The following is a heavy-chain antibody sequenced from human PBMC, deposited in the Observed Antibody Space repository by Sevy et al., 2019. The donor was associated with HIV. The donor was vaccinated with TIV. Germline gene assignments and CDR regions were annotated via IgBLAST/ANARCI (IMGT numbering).Heavy chain of an antibody. V-gene: IGHV4-39*01. CDR1: GGSISRSSYD. J-gene: IGHJ4*02. Sequence: SETLSLTCTVSGGSISRSSYDWGWIRQPPGKGLEWIGSMFFSGNTYYNPSLKSLVTIFVDRSKNQISLRLTSVTAADTAVYYCARQGGIVDRAFDNWGQGTLVTVSS. D-gene: IGHD2-21*01. CDR3: ARQGGIVDRAFDN. CDR2: MFFSGNT.